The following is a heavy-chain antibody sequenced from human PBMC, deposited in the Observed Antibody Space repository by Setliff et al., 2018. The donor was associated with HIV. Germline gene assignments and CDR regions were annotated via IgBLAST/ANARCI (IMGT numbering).Heavy chain of an antibody. D-gene: IGHD4-17*01. J-gene: IGHJ4*02. CDR3: ARDYYGGFGDYDFGDYFDY. CDR2: IKPDGSEK. V-gene: IGHV3-7*03. Sequence: GGSLRLSCAVSGFTFRTYWMSWVRQTPGKGLEWVANIKPDGSEKYYVDSVKGRFAISRNNAKNSLSLQMNSLRAADTAVYYCARDYYGGFGDYDFGDYFDYWGQGALVTVSS. CDR1: GFTFRTYW.